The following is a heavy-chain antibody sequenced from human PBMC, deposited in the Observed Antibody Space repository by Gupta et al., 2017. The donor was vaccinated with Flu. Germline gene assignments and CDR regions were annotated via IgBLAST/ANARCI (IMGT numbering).Heavy chain of an antibody. CDR1: GFTFDDYA. J-gene: IGHJ4*02. D-gene: IGHD3-22*01. Sequence: EVQLVGSGGGLVQPGRSLTLACATSGFTFDDYAIFWVRQAPGKGLEWVSGISWNSRKIHNADLGMCRFIISRDNYKNSRFLHMSSLRHEETALYYCAKAAAVDSTTYDYFDFWGQGTLVTVSS. CDR2: ISWNSRKI. CDR3: AKAAAVDSTTYDYFDF. V-gene: IGHV3-9*01.